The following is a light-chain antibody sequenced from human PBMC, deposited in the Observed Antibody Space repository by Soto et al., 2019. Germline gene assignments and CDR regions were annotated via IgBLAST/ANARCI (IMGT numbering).Light chain of an antibody. Sequence: DFQMTQSPSTLSASVGDTVTITCRASQSISNWLAWYQQKPGEAPKLLIYQASSLASGVPSRFSGSGSGTEFTLTVASLQPDDFATYYCQRYNGNSRTFGQRTKVEIK. CDR1: QSISNW. V-gene: IGKV1-5*03. J-gene: IGKJ1*01. CDR2: QAS. CDR3: QRYNGNSRT.